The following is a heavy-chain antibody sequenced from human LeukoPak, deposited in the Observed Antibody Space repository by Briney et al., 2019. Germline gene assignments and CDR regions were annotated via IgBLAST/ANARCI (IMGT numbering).Heavy chain of an antibody. CDR3: ARDRSRVERGYFDY. Sequence: SVKVSCKASGGTFSSYAISWVRQAPGQGLEWMGGIIPIFGTANYAQKFQGRVTITADESTSTAYMELSSLRSEDTAVYYCARDRSRVERGYFDYWGQGTLVTVSS. CDR2: IIPIFGTA. D-gene: IGHD5-24*01. V-gene: IGHV1-69*01. J-gene: IGHJ4*02. CDR1: GGTFSSYA.